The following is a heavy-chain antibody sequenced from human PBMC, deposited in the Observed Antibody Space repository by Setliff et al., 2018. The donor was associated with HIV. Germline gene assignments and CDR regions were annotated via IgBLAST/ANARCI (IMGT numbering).Heavy chain of an antibody. Sequence: PSETLSLTCAVYGGSFSGYYWSWIRQSPGKGLDWIGEINHSGSTNYSPSLKSRFNMSVDTSKNQFSLKLASVSAADTAVYYCARFRGQKYYFDYWGQGTLVTVSS. CDR3: ARFRGQKYYFDY. CDR2: INHSGST. CDR1: GGSFSGYY. V-gene: IGHV4-34*01. J-gene: IGHJ4*02.